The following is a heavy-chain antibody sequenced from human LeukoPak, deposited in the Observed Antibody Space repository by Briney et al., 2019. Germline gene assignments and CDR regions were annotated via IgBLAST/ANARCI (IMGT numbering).Heavy chain of an antibody. CDR2: IYYSGST. D-gene: IGHD4/OR15-4a*01. V-gene: IGHV4-59*11. CDR1: GGSISSHY. CDR3: ARGGMTIWFDP. Sequence: SETLSLTCTVSGGSISSHYWSWIRQPPGKGLEWIGYIYYSGSTNYNPSPKSRVTISADTSKNQCSLKLSSVTAADTAVYYCARGGMTIWFDPWGQGTLVTVSS. J-gene: IGHJ5*02.